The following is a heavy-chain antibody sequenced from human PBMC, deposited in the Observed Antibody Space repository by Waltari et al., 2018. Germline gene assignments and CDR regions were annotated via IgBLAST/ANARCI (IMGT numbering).Heavy chain of an antibody. J-gene: IGHJ4*02. Sequence: QVQLVQSGAELKKPGASVTLSCKASRYTFTSYYIQWVRKAPGQGLECMGVINPGGDTTIYAQKFQGRVTMTTDTSTSTVYMELSSLRSEDTAVYYCARLGITMTPDYWGQGTLVTVSS. CDR2: INPGGDTT. CDR1: RYTFTSYY. V-gene: IGHV1-46*01. CDR3: ARLGITMTPDY.